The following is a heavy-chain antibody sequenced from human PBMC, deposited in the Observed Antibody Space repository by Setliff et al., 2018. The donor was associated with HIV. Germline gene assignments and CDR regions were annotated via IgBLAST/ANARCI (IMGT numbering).Heavy chain of an antibody. Sequence: PSETLSLTCTVSGGSISSGIYYWIWIRQPAGKGLEWIGHVYTTGGTNYNPSLESRLTISVDTSRNQFSLRLSSVTAADTVVYYCARAPTGVTNAFDIWGQGTMVTVSS. CDR3: ARAPTGVTNAFDI. CDR2: VYTTGGT. J-gene: IGHJ3*02. CDR1: GGSISSGIYY. V-gene: IGHV4-61*09. D-gene: IGHD2-8*02.